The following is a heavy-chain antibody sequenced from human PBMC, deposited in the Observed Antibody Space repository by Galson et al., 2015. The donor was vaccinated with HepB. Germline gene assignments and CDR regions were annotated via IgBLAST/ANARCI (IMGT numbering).Heavy chain of an antibody. CDR3: ARDEMSSSHPGDFDY. CDR2: ISSSSSTI. D-gene: IGHD6-13*01. Sequence: SLRLSCAASGLTFSSYSMNWVRQAPGKGLEWVSYISSSSSTIYYADSVKGRFTISRDNAKNSRYLQMNSLRAEDTAVYYCARDEMSSSHPGDFDYWGQGTLVTVSS. V-gene: IGHV3-48*01. CDR1: GLTFSSYS. J-gene: IGHJ4*02.